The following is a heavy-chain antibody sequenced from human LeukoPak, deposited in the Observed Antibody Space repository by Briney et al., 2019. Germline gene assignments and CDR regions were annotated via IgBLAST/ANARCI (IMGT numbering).Heavy chain of an antibody. J-gene: IGHJ6*03. V-gene: IGHV4-59*01. D-gene: IGHD5-18*01. CDR3: ARGGYRQDYYYYYYMDV. CDR2: IYYSGST. CDR1: GGSISSYY. Sequence: SETLSLTCTVSGGSISSYYWSWIRQPPGKGLEWIGYIYYSGSTNYSPSLKSRVTISVDTSKNQFSLKLSSVTAADTAVYYCARGGYRQDYYYYYYMDVWGKGTTVTVSS.